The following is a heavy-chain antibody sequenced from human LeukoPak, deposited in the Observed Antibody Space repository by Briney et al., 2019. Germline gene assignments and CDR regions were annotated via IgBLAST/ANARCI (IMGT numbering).Heavy chain of an antibody. CDR1: GFTFDNYS. D-gene: IGHD5-24*01. CDR3: ARRSRDGWYFDY. CDR2: ISSSGFLR. Sequence: GGSLRLTCAASGFTFDNYSMNWVRQAPGKGLEWVSSISSSGFLRYYADSVKGRFTISRDNSKNTLYLQMNSLRTEDTAVYYCARRSRDGWYFDYWGQGTLVTVSS. V-gene: IGHV3-21*01. J-gene: IGHJ4*02.